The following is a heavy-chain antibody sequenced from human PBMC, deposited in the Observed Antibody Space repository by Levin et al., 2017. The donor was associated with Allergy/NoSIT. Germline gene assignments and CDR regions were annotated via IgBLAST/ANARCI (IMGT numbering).Heavy chain of an antibody. CDR1: GGSVSSGTYY. V-gene: IGHV4-61*01. CDR2: INYRGVT. D-gene: IGHD5/OR15-5a*01. J-gene: IGHJ6*02. Sequence: SETLSLTCSVSGGSVSSGTYYWSWIRRPPGKGLEWIGYINYRGVTKYNPSLKSRVTISVDTSKNEFSLKVTSVTAADTAMYYCARNRIIVSGGNDYYYGMDVWGQGTTVTVSS. CDR3: ARNRIIVSGGNDYYYGMDV.